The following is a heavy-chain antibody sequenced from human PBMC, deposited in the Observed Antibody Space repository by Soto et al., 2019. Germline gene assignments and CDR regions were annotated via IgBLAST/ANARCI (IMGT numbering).Heavy chain of an antibody. CDR3: ARRDGYYYGMDV. V-gene: IGHV5-10-1*01. D-gene: IGHD2-21*01. Sequence: GESLKISCKGSGYSFTSYWISWVRQMPGKGLEWMGRIDPSDSYTNYSPSFQGHDTISADKSISTAYLQWSSLKASDTAMYYCARRDGYYYGMDVWGQWTTVTVSS. J-gene: IGHJ6*02. CDR1: GYSFTSYW. CDR2: IDPSDSYT.